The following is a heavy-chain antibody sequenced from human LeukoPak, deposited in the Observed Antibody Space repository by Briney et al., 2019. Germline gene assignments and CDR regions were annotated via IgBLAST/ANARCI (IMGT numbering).Heavy chain of an antibody. Sequence: GGSLRLSCAASGFTFSSYNMNWVRQAPGKGLEWVSSISSSSDYIYYADSVKGRFTISRDNSKNTLYLQMNSLRAEDTAVYYCAKGRGSFDPWGQGTLVTVSS. V-gene: IGHV3-21*04. J-gene: IGHJ5*02. CDR3: AKGRGSFDP. CDR1: GFTFSSYN. D-gene: IGHD3-10*01. CDR2: ISSSSDYI.